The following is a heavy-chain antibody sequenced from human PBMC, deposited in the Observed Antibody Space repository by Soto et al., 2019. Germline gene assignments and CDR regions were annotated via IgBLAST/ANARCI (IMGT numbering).Heavy chain of an antibody. CDR1: GFTFSSYS. CDR2: ISSSSSYI. V-gene: IGHV3-21*01. CDR3: ARPLYCSSTSCVGRGMDV. J-gene: IGHJ6*02. Sequence: LRLSCAASGFTFSSYSMNWVRQAPGKGLEWVSSISSSSSYIYYADSVKGRFTISRDNAKNSLYLQMNSLRAEDTAVYYCARPLYCSSTSCVGRGMDVWGQGTTVTVSS. D-gene: IGHD2-2*01.